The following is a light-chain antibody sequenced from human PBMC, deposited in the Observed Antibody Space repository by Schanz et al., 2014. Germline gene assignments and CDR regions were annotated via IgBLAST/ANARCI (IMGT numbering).Light chain of an antibody. CDR3: CSYAGNYTWV. CDR2: EVN. J-gene: IGLJ3*02. CDR1: SSDVGGYNF. Sequence: QSALTQPPSASGSPGQSVTISCTGTSSDVGGYNFVSWYQQHPGKAPKLMINEVNKRPSGVPDRFSGSKSGNTAFLTVSGLQAEDEADYYCCSYAGNYTWVFGGGTKLTVL. V-gene: IGLV2-8*01.